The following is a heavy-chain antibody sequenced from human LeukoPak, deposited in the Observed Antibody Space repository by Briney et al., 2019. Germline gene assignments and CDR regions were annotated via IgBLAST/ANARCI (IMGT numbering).Heavy chain of an antibody. V-gene: IGHV3-21*01. CDR3: ARVKRWLPSFDL. Sequence: GGSLRLSCAASGFTFSSYSMNWVRQAPGKGLEWVSSISSSSSYIYYADSVKGRFTISRDNAKNSLYLQMNSLGAEDTAVYYCARVKRWLPSFDLWGRGTLVTVSS. D-gene: IGHD5-24*01. CDR2: ISSSSSYI. J-gene: IGHJ2*01. CDR1: GFTFSSYS.